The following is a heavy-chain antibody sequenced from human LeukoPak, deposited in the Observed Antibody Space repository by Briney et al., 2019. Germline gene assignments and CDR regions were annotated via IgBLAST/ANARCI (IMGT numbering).Heavy chain of an antibody. CDR1: GGTFSSYA. CDR2: IIPIFGTA. V-gene: IGHV1-69*05. Sequence: ASVKVSCKASGGTFSSYAISWVRQAPGQGLEWMGGIIPIFGTANYAQKFQGRVTITTDESTSSAYMELSSLRSEDTAVYYCAVTNQYYYDSSGYSDYWGQGTLVTVSS. D-gene: IGHD3-22*01. CDR3: AVTNQYYYDSSGYSDY. J-gene: IGHJ4*02.